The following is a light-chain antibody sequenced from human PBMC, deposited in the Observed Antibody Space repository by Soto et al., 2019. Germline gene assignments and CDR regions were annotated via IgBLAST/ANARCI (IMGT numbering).Light chain of an antibody. CDR3: QQYDSSPRT. CDR2: GAS. Sequence: EGVLTQSPGTLSLSPGVRATLPCRASQSLSSSKLVWYQQKPGQAPRLLIYGASSRATGIPDRFIGSGSGTDFTLTISRLEPDEFAVYYCQQYDSSPRTFGQGTKLEIK. CDR1: QSLSSSK. V-gene: IGKV3-20*01. J-gene: IGKJ2*01.